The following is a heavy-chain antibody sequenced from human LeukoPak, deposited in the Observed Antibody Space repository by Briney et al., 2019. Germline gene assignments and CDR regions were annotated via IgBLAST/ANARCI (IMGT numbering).Heavy chain of an antibody. V-gene: IGHV3-48*03. CDR3: ARIGAYYDLDY. J-gene: IGHJ4*02. D-gene: IGHD3-22*01. CDR1: GFTFISYE. Sequence: PGGSLRLSCAASGFTFISYEMNWVRQAPGKGLEWVSYISSSGSSIYYADSVKGRFTISRDNAKNSLYLQMNSLRAEYTAVYYCARIGAYYDLDYWGQGTLVTVSS. CDR2: ISSSGSSI.